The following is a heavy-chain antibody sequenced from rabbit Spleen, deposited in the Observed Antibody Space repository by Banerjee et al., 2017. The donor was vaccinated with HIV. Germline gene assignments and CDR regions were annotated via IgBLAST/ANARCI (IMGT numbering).Heavy chain of an antibody. CDR1: GFTLSSYY. D-gene: IGHD3-3*01. Sequence: HLKESGGGLVQPGGSLKLSCTASGFTLSSYYMNWVRQAPGKGLEWIGYIDPIFGSTYYANWVNGRFSISRENTQNTLYLQLSSLTAADTATYFCARDLVVAIGWNFNLWGPGTLVTVS. CDR2: IDPIFGST. J-gene: IGHJ4*01. V-gene: IGHV1S7*01. CDR3: ARDLVVAIGWNFNL.